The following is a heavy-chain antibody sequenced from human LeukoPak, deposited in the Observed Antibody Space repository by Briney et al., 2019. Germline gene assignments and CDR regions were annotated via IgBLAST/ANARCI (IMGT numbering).Heavy chain of an antibody. J-gene: IGHJ3*02. CDR2: INWNGGST. V-gene: IGHV3-20*04. D-gene: IGHD6-13*01. Sequence: PGGSLRLSCAASGFTFDDYGMSWVRQAPGKGLEWVSGINWNGGSTGYADSVKGRFTISRDNAKNSLYLQMNSLRAEDTALYYCARAKQQLVIPDAFDIWGQGTMVTVSS. CDR3: ARAKQQLVIPDAFDI. CDR1: GFTFDDYG.